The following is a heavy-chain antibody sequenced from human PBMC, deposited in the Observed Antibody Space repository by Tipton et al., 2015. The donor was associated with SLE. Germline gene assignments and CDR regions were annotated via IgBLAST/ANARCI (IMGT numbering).Heavy chain of an antibody. J-gene: IGHJ6*03. CDR3: ARDWCSSTSCYGYYYMDV. Sequence: TLSLTCTVSGVSISSGGDYWSWIRHSPGKGLEWIGWVYYSGSTYYNPSLKSRVTISVDTSKNQFSLKLSSVTAADTAVYYCARDWCSSTSCYGYYYMDVWGKGTTVTVSS. CDR2: VYYSGST. CDR1: GVSISSGGDY. D-gene: IGHD2-2*01. V-gene: IGHV4-39*07.